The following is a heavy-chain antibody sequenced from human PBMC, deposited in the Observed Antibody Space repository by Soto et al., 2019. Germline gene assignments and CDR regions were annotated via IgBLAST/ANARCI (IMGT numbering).Heavy chain of an antibody. Sequence: SETLSLTCTVSGGSISSYYWSWIRQPAGKGLEWIGRIYTSGSTNYNPSLKSRVTMSVDTSKNQFSLKLSSVTAADTAVYYCARDHGGVVPADISQTGVWLDPWGQGTLVTVSS. CDR3: ARDHGGVVPADISQTGVWLDP. V-gene: IGHV4-4*07. CDR2: IYTSGST. J-gene: IGHJ5*02. CDR1: GGSISSYY. D-gene: IGHD2-2*02.